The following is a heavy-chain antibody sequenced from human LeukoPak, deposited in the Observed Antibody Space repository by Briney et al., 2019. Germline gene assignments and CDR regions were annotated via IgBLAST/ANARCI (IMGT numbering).Heavy chain of an antibody. D-gene: IGHD2-2*01. CDR1: GYTFSGYY. V-gene: IGHV1-2*02. Sequence: ASVKVSCKASGYTFSGYYMHWVRQAPGQGLEWMGWINPNSGGTNYAQKFQGRVTMTRDTSISTAYMELSRLRSDDTAVYYCARGRGRRPKEDIVVVPAAMPNYYYYYMDVWGKGTTVTVSS. CDR3: ARGRGRRPKEDIVVVPAAMPNYYYYYMDV. J-gene: IGHJ6*03. CDR2: INPNSGGT.